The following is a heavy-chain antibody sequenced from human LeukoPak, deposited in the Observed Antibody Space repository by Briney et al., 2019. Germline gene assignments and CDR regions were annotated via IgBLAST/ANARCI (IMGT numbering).Heavy chain of an antibody. CDR2: IGTGDDT. J-gene: IGHJ5*02. CDR1: GFTFRNYD. V-gene: IGHV3-13*01. Sequence: PGGSLRLSCAAPGFTFRNYDIYSVREGPGKGLGWVSGIGTGDDTFYAGSVKGRFTIFRENAKNSLYLQMNNLRAGDTALYYCARAPPGTRDWFDPWGQGTLVTVSS. CDR3: ARAPPGTRDWFDP. D-gene: IGHD6-13*01.